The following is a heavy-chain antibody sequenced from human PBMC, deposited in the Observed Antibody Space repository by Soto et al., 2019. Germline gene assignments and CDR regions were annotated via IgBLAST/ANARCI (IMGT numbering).Heavy chain of an antibody. V-gene: IGHV2-26*01. CDR2: IFSDNER. CDR1: GFSLTTGKMG. J-gene: IGHJ6*02. CDR3: ARMNVPSHQLYYAMDV. Sequence: SGPTLVNPTETLTLTCTVSGFSLTTGKMGVSWIRQPPGKALEWLAHIFSDNERSYSTSLQGRLTISKDTSGSQVVLSMTNVDPVDTATYYCARMNVPSHQLYYAMDVWGQGNTVTVSS. D-gene: IGHD1-1*01.